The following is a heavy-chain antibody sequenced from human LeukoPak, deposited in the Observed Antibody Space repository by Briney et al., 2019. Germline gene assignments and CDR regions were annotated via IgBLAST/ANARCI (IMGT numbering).Heavy chain of an antibody. J-gene: IGHJ1*01. Sequence: GGSLRLSCVVSGFTFNRCWMNWVRQAPGKGLEWVAHINPDGRDTYYVDSVKGRFTISGDNAQNSMYLQMNSLRVEDTAVYYRTSWGDTTAEYFQRWGQGTLVTVSS. CDR1: GFTFNRCW. CDR2: INPDGRDT. CDR3: TSWGDTTAEYFQR. D-gene: IGHD2-21*02. V-gene: IGHV3-7*01.